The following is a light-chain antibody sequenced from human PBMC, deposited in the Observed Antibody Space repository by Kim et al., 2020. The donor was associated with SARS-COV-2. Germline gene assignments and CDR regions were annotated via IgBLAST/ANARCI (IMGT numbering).Light chain of an antibody. Sequence: SQGERATLSGRASQGVSSYLAWYQQKPGQAPRLLIYEASNRATGIPARFSGSGPGTDFTLTISSLEPEDFAVYYCQQRSNWPITFGQGTRLEIK. J-gene: IGKJ5*01. CDR2: EAS. CDR3: QQRSNWPIT. CDR1: QGVSSY. V-gene: IGKV3D-11*01.